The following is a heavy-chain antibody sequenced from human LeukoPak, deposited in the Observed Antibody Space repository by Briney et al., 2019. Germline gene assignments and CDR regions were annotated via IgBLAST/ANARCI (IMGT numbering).Heavy chain of an antibody. J-gene: IGHJ6*03. CDR1: GGSISSSSYY. Sequence: PSETLSLTCTVSGGSISSSSYYWGWIRQPPGKGLEWIGSIHFIGITYYNPSLKSRITISVDTSKNQSSPKLNSVIAADTAVYYCARIKKGDYMDVWGKGTTVTVSS. CDR3: ARIKKGDYMDV. D-gene: IGHD3-16*01. V-gene: IGHV4-39*07. CDR2: IHFIGIT.